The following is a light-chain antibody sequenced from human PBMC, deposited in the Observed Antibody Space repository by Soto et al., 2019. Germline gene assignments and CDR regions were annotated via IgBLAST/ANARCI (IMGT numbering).Light chain of an antibody. CDR1: SSDVGGYNY. Sequence: QSALTQPPSASGSPGQSVTISCTGTSSDVGGYNYVSWYQQHPGKAPKLMIYEVTKRPSGVPDRFSGSKSGNTASLTVSGLQAEDEADYYCAAWDETLIDVFGTGTKLTVL. CDR3: AAWDETLIDV. J-gene: IGLJ1*01. CDR2: EVT. V-gene: IGLV2-8*01.